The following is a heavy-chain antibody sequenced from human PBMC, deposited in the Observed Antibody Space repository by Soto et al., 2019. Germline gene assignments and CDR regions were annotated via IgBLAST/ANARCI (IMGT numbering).Heavy chain of an antibody. CDR3: AREEYSSSSYYYYGMDV. J-gene: IGHJ6*02. CDR2: IIPIFGTA. Sequence: SVKVSCKASGGTFSSYAISWVRQAPGQGLEWMGGIIPIFGTANYAQKFQGRVTITADESTSTAYMELSSLRSDDTAVYYCAREEYSSSSYYYYGMDVWGQGTTVTVSS. CDR1: GGTFSSYA. V-gene: IGHV1-69*13. D-gene: IGHD6-6*01.